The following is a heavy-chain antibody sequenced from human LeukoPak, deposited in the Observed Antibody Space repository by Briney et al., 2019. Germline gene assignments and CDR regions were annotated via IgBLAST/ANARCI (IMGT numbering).Heavy chain of an antibody. CDR3: ARDAYYDFWSGYTANWFDP. D-gene: IGHD3-3*01. CDR2: IYDSGTT. V-gene: IGHV4-30-2*01. J-gene: IGHJ5*02. Sequence: SETLSLTCDVSGGSVSGGGYSWSWIRQPPGKGLELIGYIYDSGTTFYNPSLESRLTISVDRSKNQFSLKLISVTAADTAVYYCARDAYYDFWSGYTANWFDPWGQGTLVTVSS. CDR1: GGSVSGGGYS.